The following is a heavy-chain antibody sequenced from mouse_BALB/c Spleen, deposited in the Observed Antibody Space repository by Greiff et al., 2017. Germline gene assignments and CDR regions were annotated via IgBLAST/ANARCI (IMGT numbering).Heavy chain of an antibody. CDR1: GFTFSSYA. V-gene: IGHV5-9-4*01. CDR3: ARGKGNRYYYAMDY. CDR2: ISSGGSYT. D-gene: IGHD2-1*01. J-gene: IGHJ4*01. Sequence: EVKLVESGGGLVKPGGSLKLSCAASGFTFSSYAMSWVRQSPEKRLEWVAEISSGGSYTYYPDTVTGRFTISRDNAKNTLYLEMSSLRSEDTAMYYCARGKGNRYYYAMDYWGQGTSVTVSS.